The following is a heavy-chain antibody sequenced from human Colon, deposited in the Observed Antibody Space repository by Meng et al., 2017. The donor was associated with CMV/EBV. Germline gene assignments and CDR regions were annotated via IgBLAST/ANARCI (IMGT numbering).Heavy chain of an antibody. CDR2: ISAYNGNT. D-gene: IGHD2-15*01. J-gene: IGHJ4*02. CDR1: GYTFTSYG. V-gene: IGHV1-18*01. CDR3: ASGKELLRPDY. Sequence: ASVKVSCKASGYTFTSYGISWVRQAPGQGLEWMGWISAYNGNTNYAQKPQGRVTMTTDTSTSTAYMELKSLRSDDTAVYYCASGKELLRPDYWGQGTLVTVSS.